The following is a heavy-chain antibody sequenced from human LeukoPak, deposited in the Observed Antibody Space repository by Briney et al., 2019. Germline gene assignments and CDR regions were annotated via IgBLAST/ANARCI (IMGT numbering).Heavy chain of an antibody. CDR3: AKDLLHYYDSSGSN. CDR2: IRYDGSNK. CDR1: GFTFSSYG. Sequence: GSLRLSCAASGFTFSSYGMHWVRQAPGKGLEWVAFIRYDGSNKYCADSVKGRFTISRDNSKNTLYLQMNSLRAEDTAVYYCAKDLLHYYDSSGSNWGQGTLVTVFS. D-gene: IGHD3-22*01. V-gene: IGHV3-30*02. J-gene: IGHJ4*02.